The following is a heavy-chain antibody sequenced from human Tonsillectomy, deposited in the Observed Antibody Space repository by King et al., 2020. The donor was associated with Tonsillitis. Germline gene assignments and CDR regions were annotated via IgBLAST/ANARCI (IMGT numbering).Heavy chain of an antibody. J-gene: IGHJ2*01. CDR2: IYYSGST. CDR1: VGSIISGGYY. D-gene: IGHD5-24*01. CDR3: ASPRDGYNRNWYFDL. V-gene: IGHV4-31*03. Sequence: VQLQESGPGLVKPSQTLSLTCTVSVGSIISGGYYWSWLRQHPGKVLGWIGYIYYSGSTYYNPALKSRVTISVDTSKNQFPLKLSSVTAADTAVYYCASPRDGYNRNWYFDLWGRGTLVTVSS.